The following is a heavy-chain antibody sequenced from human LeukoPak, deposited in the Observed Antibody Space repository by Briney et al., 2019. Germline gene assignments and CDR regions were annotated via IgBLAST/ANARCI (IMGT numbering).Heavy chain of an antibody. CDR2: TYYSGST. J-gene: IGHJ6*03. Sequence: SETLSLTCTVSGGFISSSSYYWGWIRQPPGKGLEWIGSTYYSGSTYYNPSLTSRVTISVDTSKNQFSLKLSSVTAADTAVYYCARGVCPSYDFWSGYYTGIAHYYYYMDVWGKGTTVTVSS. V-gene: IGHV4-39*07. CDR1: GGFISSSSYY. D-gene: IGHD3-3*01. CDR3: ARGVCPSYDFWSGYYTGIAHYYYYMDV.